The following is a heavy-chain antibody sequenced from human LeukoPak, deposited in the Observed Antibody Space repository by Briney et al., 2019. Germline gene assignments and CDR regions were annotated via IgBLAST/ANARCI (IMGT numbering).Heavy chain of an antibody. CDR3: ARGHRRDGYNRARRFDY. CDR1: GFTFSSYW. J-gene: IGHJ4*02. D-gene: IGHD5-24*01. V-gene: IGHV4-34*01. CDR2: INHSGST. Sequence: GSLRLSCAASGFTFSSYWMSWVRQAPGKGLEWIGEINHSGSTNYNPSLKSRVTISVDTSKNQFSLKLSSVTAADTAVYYCARGHRRDGYNRARRFDYWGQGTLVTVSS.